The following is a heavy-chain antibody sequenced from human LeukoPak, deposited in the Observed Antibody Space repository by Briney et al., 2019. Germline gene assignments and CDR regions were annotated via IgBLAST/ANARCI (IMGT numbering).Heavy chain of an antibody. CDR2: ITGSTSSI. CDR3: ARESEYDFWTGSYFDY. CDR1: GFTFSSYS. J-gene: IGHJ4*02. D-gene: IGHD3-3*01. V-gene: IGHV3-21*01. Sequence: PGGSLRLSCAASGFTFSSYSMNWVRQAPGKGLEWVSSITGSTSSIYYADSVKGRFTISRDNAKNSLDLQMSSLRAEDTAVYYCARESEYDFWTGSYFDYWGQGTLVTVSS.